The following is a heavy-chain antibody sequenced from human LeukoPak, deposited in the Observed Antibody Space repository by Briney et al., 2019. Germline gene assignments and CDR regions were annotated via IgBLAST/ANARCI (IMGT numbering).Heavy chain of an antibody. D-gene: IGHD3-9*01. CDR1: GFTFSSYG. J-gene: IGHJ4*02. CDR3: AKDLLSGRGYFDWLPTAFDY. CDR2: ISYDGSNK. V-gene: IGHV3-30*18. Sequence: GGSLRLSCAASGFTFSSYGMHWVRQAPGKGLEWVAVISYDGSNKYYADSVKGRFTISRDNSKNTLYLQMNSLRAEDTAVYYCAKDLLSGRGYFDWLPTAFDYWGQGTLVTASS.